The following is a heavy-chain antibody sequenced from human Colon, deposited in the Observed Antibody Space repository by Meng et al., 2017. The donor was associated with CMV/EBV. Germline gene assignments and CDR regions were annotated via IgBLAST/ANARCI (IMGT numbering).Heavy chain of an antibody. CDR2: IYPSGFP. CDR3: ARAQYTYGYWIFDY. Sequence: VQMRGPGPGLVKPSETLALGCTVSGGPISSYYWSWCRQPAGKGLEWIGRIYPSGFPKYKPSLESRVTMSADTSKNQISLKLTSVTAADTAVYYCARAQYTYGYWIFDYWGQGTLVTVSS. D-gene: IGHD5-18*01. CDR1: GGPISSYY. V-gene: IGHV4-4*07. J-gene: IGHJ4*02.